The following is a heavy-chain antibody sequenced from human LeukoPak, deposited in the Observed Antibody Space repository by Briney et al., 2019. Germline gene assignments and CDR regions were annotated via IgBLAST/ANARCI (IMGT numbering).Heavy chain of an antibody. CDR2: INHSGST. D-gene: IGHD6-19*01. CDR3: ARGDYSSGWYTY. CDR1: GGSFSGYY. J-gene: IGHJ4*02. Sequence: SETLSLTCAVYGGSFSGYYWSWIRQPPGKGLEWIGEINHSGSTNYNPSLKSRVTISVDTSKNQFSLKLSSVTAADTAVYYCARGDYSSGWYTYWGQGTLVTVSS. V-gene: IGHV4-34*01.